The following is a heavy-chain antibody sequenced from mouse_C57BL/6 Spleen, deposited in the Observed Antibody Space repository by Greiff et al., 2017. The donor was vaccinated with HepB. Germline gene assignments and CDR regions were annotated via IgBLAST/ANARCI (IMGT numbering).Heavy chain of an antibody. CDR3: ASYYGSHFDY. Sequence: EVKLEESGGGLVKPGGSLKLSCAASGFTFSSYAMSWVRQTPEKRLEWVATISDGGSYTYYPDNVKGRFTISRDNAKNNLYLQMSHLKSEDTAMYYCASYYGSHFDYWGQGTTLTVSS. D-gene: IGHD1-1*01. V-gene: IGHV5-4*03. J-gene: IGHJ2*01. CDR1: GFTFSSYA. CDR2: ISDGGSYT.